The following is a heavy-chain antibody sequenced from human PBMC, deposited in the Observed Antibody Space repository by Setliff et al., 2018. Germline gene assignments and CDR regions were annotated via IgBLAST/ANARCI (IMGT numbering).Heavy chain of an antibody. J-gene: IGHJ5*02. CDR2: ISHSGNT. D-gene: IGHD3-10*01. V-gene: IGHV4-34*01. CDR1: GESFSGYF. Sequence: SETLSLTCAVYGESFSGYFWSWIRQTPEKGLEWIGEISHSGNTNHNPSFKSRVTISIDTSKNQFSLKVNSVTAADTAVYFCARVLVLGYNWFDPWGQGTLVTVSS. CDR3: ARVLVLGYNWFDP.